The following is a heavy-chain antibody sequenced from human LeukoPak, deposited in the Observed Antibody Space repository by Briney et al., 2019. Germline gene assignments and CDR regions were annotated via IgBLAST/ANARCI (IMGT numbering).Heavy chain of an antibody. D-gene: IGHD4-17*01. CDR2: MFHSGNT. CDR1: GYFISSGYY. V-gene: IGHV4-38-2*02. J-gene: IGHJ4*02. Sequence: PSETLSLTCTVSGYFISSGYYWGWIRQSPGKGLEWIGTMFHSGNTYYNPSLNSRVTLSVDTSKNQFSLELNSVTAADTAVYYCARYSTVSTTLDYWGQGTLVTVSS. CDR3: ARYSTVSTTLDY.